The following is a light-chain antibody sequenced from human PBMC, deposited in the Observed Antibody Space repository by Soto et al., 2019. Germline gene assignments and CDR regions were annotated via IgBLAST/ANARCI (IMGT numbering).Light chain of an antibody. CDR3: SSYTSGSTMV. J-gene: IGLJ2*01. CDR2: DVS. Sequence: QSALTQPASVSGSPGQSITISCTGTSSDVGGYNYVSWYQQHPGKAPKLMIYDVSNRPSGVSKRFSGSKSGNTASLTISGLQAEDEAAYYFSSYTSGSTMVFGGGTKLTVL. CDR1: SSDVGGYNY. V-gene: IGLV2-14*01.